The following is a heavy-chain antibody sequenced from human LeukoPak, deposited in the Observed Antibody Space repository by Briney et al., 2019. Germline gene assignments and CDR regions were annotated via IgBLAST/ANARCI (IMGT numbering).Heavy chain of an antibody. J-gene: IGHJ1*01. CDR2: ISGRGGST. CDR3: AKEIYGDSTGGRFHH. V-gene: IGHV3-23*01. CDR1: GFTFSSYA. D-gene: IGHD4-17*01. Sequence: EGSLRLSCAASGFTFSSYAMSWVRQAPGKGLEWVSVISGRGGSTYYADSVKGRFTISRDNSKNTLYLQMNSLKAEDTAVYYCAKEIYGDSTGGRFHHWGQGTLVIVSS.